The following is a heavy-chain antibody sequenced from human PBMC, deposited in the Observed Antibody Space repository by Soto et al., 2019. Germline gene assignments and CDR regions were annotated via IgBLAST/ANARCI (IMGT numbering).Heavy chain of an antibody. CDR1: GDSISSYY. V-gene: IGHV4-59*12. CDR2: IYYSGST. D-gene: IGHD4-4*01. J-gene: IGHJ6*02. CDR3: ATAPSRYSNRKNSDLDMDV. Sequence: SETLSLTCTVSGDSISSYYWSWIRQPPGKGLEWIGYIYYSGSTNYNPSLKSRVTTSVDTSKNQFSLKLRSVTAADTAVYYCATAPSRYSNRKNSDLDMDVLCQGTPVTVSS.